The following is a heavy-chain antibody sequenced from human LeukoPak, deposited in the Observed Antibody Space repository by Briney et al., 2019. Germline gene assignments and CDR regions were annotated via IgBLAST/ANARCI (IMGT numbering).Heavy chain of an antibody. V-gene: IGHV3-7*01. CDR2: ISPDGSDK. J-gene: IGHJ5*02. CDR3: GRWGVTTALDR. D-gene: IGHD4-11*01. CDR1: GFTFGNTW. Sequence: GSLRLSCAASGFTFGNTWMGWVRQAPGKGLEWVANISPDGSDKSYVHSVRGRFTISRDNAQNSVNLQMNSLRAEDSAVYYCGRWGVTTALDRWGQGTLVSVAS.